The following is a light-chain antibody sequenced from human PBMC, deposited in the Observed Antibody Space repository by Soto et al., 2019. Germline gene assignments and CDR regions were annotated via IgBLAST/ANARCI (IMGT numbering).Light chain of an antibody. Sequence: GDRVTVPCRASQDIANSVAWYQQKPGEVPKLLLYAASTLQSGVPSRFSGSGSGTDFTLTISSLQPEDVATYYCQRYNSAPQTFGQGTKVEIK. CDR3: QRYNSAPQT. CDR1: QDIANS. J-gene: IGKJ1*01. CDR2: AAS. V-gene: IGKV1-27*01.